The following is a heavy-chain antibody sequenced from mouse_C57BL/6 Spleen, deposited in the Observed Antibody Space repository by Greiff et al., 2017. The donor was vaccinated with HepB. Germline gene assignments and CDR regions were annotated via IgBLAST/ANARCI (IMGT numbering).Heavy chain of an antibody. J-gene: IGHJ3*01. CDR3: ARSLYYYGSSYSFAY. Sequence: QVQLQQSGPELVKPGASVKLSCKASGYTFTSYDINWVKQRPRQGLECIGWIYTSDGSTKYNEKFKGKATLTVDTSSSTAYRELHSLTSEDSAVYFCARSLYYYGSSYSFAYWGQGTLVTVSA. V-gene: IGHV1-85*01. D-gene: IGHD1-1*01. CDR1: GYTFTSYD. CDR2: IYTSDGST.